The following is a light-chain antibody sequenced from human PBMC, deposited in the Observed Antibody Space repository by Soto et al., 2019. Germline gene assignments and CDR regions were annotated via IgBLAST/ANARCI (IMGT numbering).Light chain of an antibody. CDR1: QSISTW. CDR2: KAS. V-gene: IGKV1-5*03. Sequence: DIQMTQSPSTLSASVGDRVTITCRASQSISTWLAWYQQKPGKAPNLLIYKASTLESGVPSRFSGGGSGTEFTLIISSLQPDVFATYYCQHYNSYSVTFGQGTKLVI. CDR3: QHYNSYSVT. J-gene: IGKJ2*01.